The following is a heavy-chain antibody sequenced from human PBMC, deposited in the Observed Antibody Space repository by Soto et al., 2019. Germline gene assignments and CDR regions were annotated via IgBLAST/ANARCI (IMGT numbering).Heavy chain of an antibody. V-gene: IGHV1-69*12. Sequence: QVQLVQSGAEVKKPGSSVKVSCKASGGTFSSYAISWVRQAPGQGLEWMGGIIPIFGTANSAQKFQGRVTITADESTSTAYMELSSLRSEDTAVYYCASALHPRTATYYFDYWGQGTLVTVSS. J-gene: IGHJ4*02. CDR2: IIPIFGTA. CDR1: GGTFSSYA. CDR3: ASALHPRTATYYFDY. D-gene: IGHD4-4*01.